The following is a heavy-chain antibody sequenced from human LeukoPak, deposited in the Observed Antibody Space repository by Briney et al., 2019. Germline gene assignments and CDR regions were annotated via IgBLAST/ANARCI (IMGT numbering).Heavy chain of an antibody. CDR3: ARGGIVVSKLLDC. CDR2: IIPILGIA. V-gene: IGHV1-69*04. CDR1: GGTFSSYA. Sequence: GSSVKVSCKASGGTFSSYAISWVRQAPGQGLEWMGRIIPILGIANYAQKFQGRVTITADKSTSTAYMELSSLRSEDTAVYYCARGGIVVSKLLDCWGQGTLVTVSS. J-gene: IGHJ4*02. D-gene: IGHD3-16*01.